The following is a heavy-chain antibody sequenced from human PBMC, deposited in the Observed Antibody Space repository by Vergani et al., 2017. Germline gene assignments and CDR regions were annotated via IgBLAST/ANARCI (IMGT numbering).Heavy chain of an antibody. CDR3: AKDLSEKIAVAPFDY. CDR2: ISYDGSNK. CDR1: GFTFSSYG. J-gene: IGHJ4*02. D-gene: IGHD6-19*01. Sequence: QVQLVESGGGVVQPGRSLRLSCAASGFTFSSYGMHWVRQAPGKGLEWVAVISYDGSNKYYADSVKGRFTISRDNSKNTLYLQMNSLRAEDTAVYYCAKDLSEKIAVAPFDYWGQGTLVTVSS. V-gene: IGHV3-30*18.